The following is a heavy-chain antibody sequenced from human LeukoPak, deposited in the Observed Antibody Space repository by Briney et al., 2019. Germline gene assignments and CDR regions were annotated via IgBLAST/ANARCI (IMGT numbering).Heavy chain of an antibody. V-gene: IGHV1-2*02. J-gene: IGHJ4*02. CDR2: INPNNGGT. D-gene: IGHD3-22*01. CDR3: ARDRYYDSSGYTFDY. CDR1: GYTFTGYY. Sequence: ASVKVSCKASGYTFTGYYMHWVRQAPGQGLEWMGWINPNNGGTNYAQKFQGRVTMTRDTSISTAYMELSRLRSDDTAVYYCARDRYYDSSGYTFDYWGQGTLVTVSS.